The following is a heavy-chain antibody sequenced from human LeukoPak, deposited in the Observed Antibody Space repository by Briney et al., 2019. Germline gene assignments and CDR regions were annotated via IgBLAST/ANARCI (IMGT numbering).Heavy chain of an antibody. J-gene: IGHJ6*03. D-gene: IGHD6-6*01. V-gene: IGHV1-58*02. CDR1: GYTFTSYG. CDR2: IVVGSGNT. Sequence: SVRVSCKASGYTFTSYGISWVRQARGQRLEWIGWIVVGSGNTNYAQKFQERVTITRDMSTSTAYMELSSLRSEDTAVYYCAALIPQSDSSSGYYYYYMDVWGKGTTVTVSS. CDR3: AALIPQSDSSSGYYYYYMDV.